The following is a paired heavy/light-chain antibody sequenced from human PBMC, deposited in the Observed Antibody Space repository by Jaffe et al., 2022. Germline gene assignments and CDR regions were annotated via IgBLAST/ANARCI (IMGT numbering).Heavy chain of an antibody. J-gene: IGHJ4*02. CDR2: ITWNSGSI. Sequence: EVHLVESGGGLVQPGRSLRLSCAASGFTFDDYVMHWVRQTSGKGLEWVSSITWNSGSIAYADSVKGRFSISRDNAKNSLYLQMNSLRIEDTALYYCVKDAEASPFQFEYWGQGTLVAVSS. V-gene: IGHV3-9*01. CDR3: VKDAEASPFQFEY. CDR1: GFTFDDYV.
Light chain of an antibody. V-gene: IGLV9-49*01. J-gene: IGLJ1*01. CDR2: GGTGGIVG. CDR1: SGYSNYK. CDR3: GADHGSGRNFVYV. Sequence: QPVLTQPPSASASLGASVTLTCTLSSGYSNYKVDWYQQRPGKGPRFVMRGGTGGIVGSKGDGIPDRFSVWGSGLNRYLTIKNIQEEDESDYHCGADHGSGRNFVYVFGTGTKVTVL.